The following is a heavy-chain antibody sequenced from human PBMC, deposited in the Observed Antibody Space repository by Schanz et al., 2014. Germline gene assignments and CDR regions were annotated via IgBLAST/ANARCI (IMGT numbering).Heavy chain of an antibody. CDR2: ISSRSSYI. CDR1: GFTFGAYT. J-gene: IGHJ6*02. Sequence: EVQLVESGGGLVKPGGSLRLSCVTSGFTFGAYTMNWVRQAPGKGLEWVSSISSRSSYIYYTDSVKGRFTISRDNAKNSLYLQMNSLRAEDTAVYYCARQRSYFYAMDVWGQGTTVTVSS. V-gene: IGHV3-21*04. CDR3: ARQRSYFYAMDV.